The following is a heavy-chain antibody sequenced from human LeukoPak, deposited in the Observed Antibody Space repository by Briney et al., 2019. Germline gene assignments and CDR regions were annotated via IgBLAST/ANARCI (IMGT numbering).Heavy chain of an antibody. D-gene: IGHD3-3*01. Sequence: GGSLRLSCVDSGFTFGTHSMNWVRQAPGKGLEWVSYINGGGSPIYYANSVRGRFTISRDNAKNSLYLQMNSLRAEDTAVYYCVRGGLWIFGVVTLDYWGQGTLVTVSS. CDR2: INGGGSPI. CDR3: VRGGLWIFGVVTLDY. J-gene: IGHJ4*02. CDR1: GFTFGTHS. V-gene: IGHV3-48*01.